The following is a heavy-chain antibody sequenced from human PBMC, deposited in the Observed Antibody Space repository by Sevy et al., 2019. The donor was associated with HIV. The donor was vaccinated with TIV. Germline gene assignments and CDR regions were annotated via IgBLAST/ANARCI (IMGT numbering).Heavy chain of an antibody. D-gene: IGHD4-17*01. V-gene: IGHV3-33*01. J-gene: IGHJ4*01. CDR1: GFTFSSFG. Sequence: GGSLRLSCAASGFTFSSFGMHWVRQAPGKGLEWLAVIWFDGSNTYYSESVKGRFNIARDIAKNTLHLQMNSLRAEDTAVYYCARDLEFYDYGDYGPAFMPDFWGHGTLVTVSS. CDR3: ARDLEFYDYGDYGPAFMPDF. CDR2: IWFDGSNT.